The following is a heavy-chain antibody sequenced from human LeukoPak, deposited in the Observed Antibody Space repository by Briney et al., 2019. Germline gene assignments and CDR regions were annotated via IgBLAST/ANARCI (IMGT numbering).Heavy chain of an antibody. Sequence: GASVKVSCKASGYTFTSYGVNWVRQAPGQGLEWMGWISAYNGNTNYAQKLQGRVTMTTDTSTSTAYMELRSLRSDDTAVYYCAGDIVVVPAAQRGDHNWFDPWGQGTLVTVSS. CDR3: AGDIVVVPAAQRGDHNWFDP. CDR1: GYTFTSYG. V-gene: IGHV1-18*01. D-gene: IGHD2-2*01. CDR2: ISAYNGNT. J-gene: IGHJ5*02.